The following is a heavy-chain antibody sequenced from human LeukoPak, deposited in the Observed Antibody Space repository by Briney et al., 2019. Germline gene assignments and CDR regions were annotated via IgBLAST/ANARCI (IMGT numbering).Heavy chain of an antibody. CDR1: GFTFSSYE. CDR2: ISSSGSST. J-gene: IGHJ2*01. V-gene: IGHV3-48*03. D-gene: IGHD6-13*01. CDR3: AAAGAYWYFDL. Sequence: GGSLRLSCVASGFTFSSYEMNWVRQAPGKGLEWVSYISSSGSSTDYADSVRGRFTISRDNVKNSLYLQMNSLRAEDTAVYYCAAAGAYWYFDLWGRGTLVSVSS.